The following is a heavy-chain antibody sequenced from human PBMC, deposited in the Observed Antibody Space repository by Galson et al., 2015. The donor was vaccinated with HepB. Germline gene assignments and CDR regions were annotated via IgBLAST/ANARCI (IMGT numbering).Heavy chain of an antibody. CDR2: MSDNGDNT. Sequence: SLRLSCAASGFSFTRYATTWVRQAPGKGLEWVSGMSDNGDNTFYADSVKGRFTISRDISKNTVYLQMNSLGVEDTAVYYCATRSGASGWYSYFQHWGQGTLVTVSS. J-gene: IGHJ1*01. CDR1: GFSFTRYA. V-gene: IGHV3-23*01. CDR3: ATRSGASGWYSYFQH. D-gene: IGHD6-19*01.